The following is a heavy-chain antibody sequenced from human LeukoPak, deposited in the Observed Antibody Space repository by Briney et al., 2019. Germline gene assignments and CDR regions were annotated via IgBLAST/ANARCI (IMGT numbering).Heavy chain of an antibody. CDR3: ARGWSGYDRRQGFDY. Sequence: AGGSLRLSCAASGFAFSTYAMHWVRQAPGKGPEWVAVISYDGSVKYYADSVKGRFTISRDNSKNTLYLQMNSLRSDTAMYYCARGWSGYDRRQGFDYWGQGTLVTVSS. J-gene: IGHJ4*02. V-gene: IGHV3-30-3*01. CDR2: ISYDGSVK. D-gene: IGHD5-12*01. CDR1: GFAFSTYA.